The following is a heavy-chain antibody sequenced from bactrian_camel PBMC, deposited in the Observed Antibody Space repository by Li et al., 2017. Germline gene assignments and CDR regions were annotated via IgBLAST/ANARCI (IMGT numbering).Heavy chain of an antibody. CDR3: AKVDFANWFHLPNLEH. CDR1: GYIYGSYC. D-gene: IGHD7*01. V-gene: IGHV3S53*01. CDR2: IDSRGGT. Sequence: QLVESGGGSVQAGGSLRLSCAVSGYIYGSYCMGWFRREPGQREGVAAIDSRGGTAYADSTGRFTISQDNAKNTVYLQMNSLVPEDTAVYYCAKVDFANWFHLPNLEHWGQGTQVTVS. J-gene: IGHJ4*01.